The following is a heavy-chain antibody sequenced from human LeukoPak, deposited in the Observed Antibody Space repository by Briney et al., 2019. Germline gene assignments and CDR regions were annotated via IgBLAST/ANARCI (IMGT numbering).Heavy chain of an antibody. CDR1: GFTVSSNY. Sequence: AGSLSLSCAASGFTVSSNYMSWVRHAQGQGLEWVGRTKSKTDGGTTDYAATVKVRFTTSRDASKNTLYLTRYSLKTEETAVYYCTTDHHPEYYDSIRYWGQGTLVTVSS. D-gene: IGHD3-22*01. J-gene: IGHJ4*02. CDR2: TKSKTDGGTT. V-gene: IGHV3-15*01. CDR3: TTDHHPEYYDSIRY.